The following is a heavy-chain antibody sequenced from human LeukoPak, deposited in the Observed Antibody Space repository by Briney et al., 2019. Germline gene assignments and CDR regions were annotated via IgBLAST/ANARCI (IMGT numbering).Heavy chain of an antibody. CDR3: ARGTLYSGRSYYLDY. CDR1: GDSVSSNSAA. V-gene: IGHV6-1*01. J-gene: IGHJ4*02. CDR2: TYYRSKWYN. Sequence: SQTLSLTCAISGDSVSSNSAAWNWIRQSPSRGLEWLGRTYYRSKWYNDYAVSVKSRITINPDTSKNQFSLQLNSVTAADTAVYYCARGTLYSGRSYYLDYWGQGTLVTVSS. D-gene: IGHD6-19*01.